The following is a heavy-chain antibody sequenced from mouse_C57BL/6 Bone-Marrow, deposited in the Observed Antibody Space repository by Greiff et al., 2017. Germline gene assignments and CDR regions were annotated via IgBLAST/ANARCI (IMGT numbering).Heavy chain of an antibody. CDR2: IWSGGST. V-gene: IGHV2-2*01. Sequence: VQLVESGPGLVQPSQSLSITCTVSGFSLTSYGVHWVRQSPGKGLEWLGVIWSGGSTDYNAAFISRLSISKDNSKSQVFFKMNSLQADDTAIYYCARNGGRLRRGYFDYWGQGTTLTVSS. CDR1: GFSLTSYG. J-gene: IGHJ2*01. CDR3: ARNGGRLRRGYFDY. D-gene: IGHD2-4*01.